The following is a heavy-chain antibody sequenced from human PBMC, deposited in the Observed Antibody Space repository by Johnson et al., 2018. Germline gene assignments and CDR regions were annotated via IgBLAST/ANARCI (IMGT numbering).Heavy chain of an antibody. CDR3: VQGITYGASSLFYSMDV. D-gene: IGHD2-2*01. CDR2: ISWDGGST. Sequence: EVQLVETGGVVVQXGGSXRLXCAASGFTFDDYTMHWVRQAPGKGLEWVSLISWDGGSTYYADSVKGRFTIARDNSKNSLYLQMNSLRTEDTALYYCVQGITYGASSLFYSMDVWGQGTTVTVSS. CDR1: GFTFDDYT. V-gene: IGHV3-43*01. J-gene: IGHJ6*02.